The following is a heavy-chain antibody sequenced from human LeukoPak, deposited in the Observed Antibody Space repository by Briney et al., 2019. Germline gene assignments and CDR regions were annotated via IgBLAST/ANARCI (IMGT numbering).Heavy chain of an antibody. CDR3: ARVAVRGVIVDYYYYMDV. D-gene: IGHD3-10*01. Sequence: PSETLSLTCTVSGGSISSSSYYWGWIRQPPGKVLERIGSNYYSRSTYYNPSLKSRVTISVDTSKNQFSLKLSSVTAADTAVYYCARVAVRGVIVDYYYYMDVWGKGTTVTVSS. CDR2: NYYSRST. J-gene: IGHJ6*03. CDR1: GGSISSSSYY. V-gene: IGHV4-39*07.